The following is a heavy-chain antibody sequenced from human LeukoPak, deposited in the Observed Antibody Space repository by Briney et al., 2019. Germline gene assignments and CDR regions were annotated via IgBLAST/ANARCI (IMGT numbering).Heavy chain of an antibody. J-gene: IGHJ4*02. CDR2: ISGSGDST. Sequence: GGSLRLSCAASGFTFSTYAMYWVRQAPGEELEWVSGISGSGDSTYYADSVKGRFTISRDNSKNTLYLQMNSLRAEDTAVYYCARDGVSGWYEYYFDYWGQGTLVTVSS. D-gene: IGHD6-19*01. CDR1: GFTFSTYA. V-gene: IGHV3-23*01. CDR3: ARDGVSGWYEYYFDY.